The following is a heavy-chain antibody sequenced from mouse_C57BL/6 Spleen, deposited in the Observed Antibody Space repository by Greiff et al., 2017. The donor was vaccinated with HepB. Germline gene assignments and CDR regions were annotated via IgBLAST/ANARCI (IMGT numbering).Heavy chain of an antibody. V-gene: IGHV1-80*01. CDR3: ARRGRGDAMDY. Sequence: QVHVKQSGAELVKPGASVKISCKASGYAFSSYWMNWVKQRPGKGLEWIGQIYPGDGDTNYNGKFKGKATLTADKSSSTAYMQLSSLTSEDSAVYFCARRGRGDAMDYWGQGTSVTVSS. CDR2: IYPGDGDT. J-gene: IGHJ4*01. CDR1: GYAFSSYW.